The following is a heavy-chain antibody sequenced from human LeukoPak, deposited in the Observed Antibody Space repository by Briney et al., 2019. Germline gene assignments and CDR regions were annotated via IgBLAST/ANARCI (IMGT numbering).Heavy chain of an antibody. Sequence: GGSLRLSCAASGFTVSSNYMSWVRQAPGKGLEWVSVIYSGGSTYYADSVKGRFTISRDNSKNTLYLQMNSLRAEDTAVYYCAENPPGDSQYYFDYWGQGTLVTVSS. CDR1: GFTVSSNY. CDR3: AENPPGDSQYYFDY. J-gene: IGHJ4*02. CDR2: IYSGGST. V-gene: IGHV3-53*05. D-gene: IGHD2-21*01.